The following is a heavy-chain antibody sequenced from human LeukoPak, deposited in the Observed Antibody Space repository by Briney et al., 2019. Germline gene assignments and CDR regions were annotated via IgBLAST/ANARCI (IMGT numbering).Heavy chain of an antibody. V-gene: IGHV4-61*08. D-gene: IGHD7-27*01. Sequence: SETLSLTCTVSGGSISSGDYYWSWIRQPPGKGLEWIGYIYYSGSTNYNPSLKSRVTISVDTSKNQFSLKLSSVTAADTAVYYCARVELGIFDYWGQGTLVTVSS. CDR1: GGSISSGDYY. J-gene: IGHJ4*02. CDR3: ARVELGIFDY. CDR2: IYYSGST.